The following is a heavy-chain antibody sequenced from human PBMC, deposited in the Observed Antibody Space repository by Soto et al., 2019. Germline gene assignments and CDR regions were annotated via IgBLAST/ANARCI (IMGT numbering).Heavy chain of an antibody. Sequence: VQLVESGGGVVRPGRSLRLSCAASGFSFSVYPMNWVRQAPGKGLEWVAFISFDGGKTYYSDSVKGRFTISRDNSKNTVSPQMNNLRPGDASVYHCANLLNVAAAGTPHYYGVDVWGQGTTVTVS. CDR3: ANLLNVAAAGTPHYYGVDV. CDR1: GFSFSVYP. V-gene: IGHV3-30*04. J-gene: IGHJ6*02. CDR2: ISFDGGKT. D-gene: IGHD6-13*01.